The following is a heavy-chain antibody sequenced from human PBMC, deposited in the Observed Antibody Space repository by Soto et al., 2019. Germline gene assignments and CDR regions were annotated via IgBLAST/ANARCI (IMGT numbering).Heavy chain of an antibody. CDR3: AKGRPAPNIVVVPAAIFSRRYYYGMDV. J-gene: IGHJ6*02. D-gene: IGHD2-2*01. CDR1: GFTFSSYA. Sequence: EVQLLESGGGLVQPGGSLRLSCAASGFTFSSYAMSWVRQAPGKGLEWVSAISGSGGSTYYADSVKGRFTISRDNSKNTLYLQMNSLRAEDTAVYYCAKGRPAPNIVVVPAAIFSRRYYYGMDVWGQGTTVTVSS. CDR2: ISGSGGST. V-gene: IGHV3-23*01.